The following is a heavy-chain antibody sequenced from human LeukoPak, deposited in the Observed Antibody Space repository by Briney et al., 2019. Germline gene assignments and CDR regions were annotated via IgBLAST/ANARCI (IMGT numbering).Heavy chain of an antibody. Sequence: GGSLRLSCAASGFTFSTYWMNWVRHAPGKGLEWVANIKQDGSEKYYVDSVKGRFTISRDNAKNSLYLQMNSLRADDTAVYYCARDASGSSYGDYWGQGTLVTVSS. CDR1: GFTFSTYW. D-gene: IGHD5-18*01. V-gene: IGHV3-7*01. CDR2: IKQDGSEK. CDR3: ARDASGSSYGDY. J-gene: IGHJ4*02.